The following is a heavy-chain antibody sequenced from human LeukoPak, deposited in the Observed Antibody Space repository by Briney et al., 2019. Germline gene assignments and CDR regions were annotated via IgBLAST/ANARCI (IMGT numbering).Heavy chain of an antibody. D-gene: IGHD6-19*01. CDR2: ISSSGGRT. CDR1: GFTFSSYA. V-gene: IGHV3-23*01. Sequence: GGSLRLSCAASGFTFSSYAMSWARQAPGMGLEWVSGISSSGGRTYYADSVKGRFSISRGNSKNTLYLQMNRLRAEDTAVYYCARDVPPRYSGWYWFDPWGQGTLVTVSS. J-gene: IGHJ5*02. CDR3: ARDVPPRYSGWYWFDP.